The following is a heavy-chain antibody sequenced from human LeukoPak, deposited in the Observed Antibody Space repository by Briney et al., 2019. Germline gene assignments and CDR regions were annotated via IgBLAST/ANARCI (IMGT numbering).Heavy chain of an antibody. J-gene: IGHJ4*02. CDR1: GFTFSGHW. Sequence: GGSLRLSCAASGFTFSGHWMTWVRQAPGKGLEWVAVISYDGSNKYYADSVKGRFTISRDNYSNTLYVQLNSLRAEDTAVYYCAKDLVGGGYTYGGFDYWGQGTLVTVSS. D-gene: IGHD5-18*01. CDR2: ISYDGSNK. CDR3: AKDLVGGGYTYGGFDY. V-gene: IGHV3-30*18.